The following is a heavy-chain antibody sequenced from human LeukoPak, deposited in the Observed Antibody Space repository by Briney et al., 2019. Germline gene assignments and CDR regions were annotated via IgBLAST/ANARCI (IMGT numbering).Heavy chain of an antibody. V-gene: IGHV3-74*01. CDR3: ARDLGQYYDTSDNWFDP. CDR1: GFIFSSYS. J-gene: IGHJ5*02. Sequence: AGGSLRLSCAASGFIFSSYSMNWVRQAPGKGLVWVSRINSDGINTSYADSVKGRFTISRDNAKNTLNLQMNSLRAEDTAVYYCARDLGQYYDTSDNWFDPWGQGTLVTVSS. D-gene: IGHD3-22*01. CDR2: INSDGINT.